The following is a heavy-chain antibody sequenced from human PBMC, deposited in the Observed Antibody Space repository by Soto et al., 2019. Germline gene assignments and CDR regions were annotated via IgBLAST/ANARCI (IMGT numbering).Heavy chain of an antibody. CDR3: ARGLFSGSSYSGSWYYFDS. CDR1: GQYIKSNFW. V-gene: IGHV4-28*03. Sequence: SETLSLTCLVSGQYIKSNFWWAWVRQSPGKGLEWIGDIYYSGSTYYKPSLKSRVTMSVDGSKNQFSLKLSSVTAADTAVYYCARGLFSGSSYSGSWYYFDSWGQGTMVTVSS. J-gene: IGHJ4*02. D-gene: IGHD1-26*01. CDR2: IYYSGST.